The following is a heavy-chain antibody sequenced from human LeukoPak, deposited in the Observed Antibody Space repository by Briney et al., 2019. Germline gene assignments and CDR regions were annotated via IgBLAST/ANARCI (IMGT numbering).Heavy chain of an antibody. CDR1: GDSVSGSPAV. Sequence: SQTLSLTCAISGDSVSGSPAVWNWIRQSPSRGLEWLGRAYYRSKWYVDYAVSVKGRITITPDTSKNQFSLQLSSVTPEDTAVYYCARGAVRGGTNFDYWGQGTLVTVPS. D-gene: IGHD3-10*01. V-gene: IGHV6-1*01. CDR2: AYYRSKWYV. J-gene: IGHJ4*02. CDR3: ARGAVRGGTNFDY.